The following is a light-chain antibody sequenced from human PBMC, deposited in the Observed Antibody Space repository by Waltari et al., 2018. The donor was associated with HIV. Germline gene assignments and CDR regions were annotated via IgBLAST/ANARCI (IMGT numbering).Light chain of an antibody. J-gene: IGLJ2*01. CDR2: EVS. CDR1: SSDVGGYNL. Sequence: QSALTQPASVSGSPGQSITISCTGTSSDVGGYNLVSWYQQHPGKAPKLMIFEVSKQPSGVSNRLSGSKSGNTDSLTISGLQTEDEADYYCCAYAGSTTYVIFGGGTKLTVL. CDR3: CAYAGSTTYVI. V-gene: IGLV2-23*02.